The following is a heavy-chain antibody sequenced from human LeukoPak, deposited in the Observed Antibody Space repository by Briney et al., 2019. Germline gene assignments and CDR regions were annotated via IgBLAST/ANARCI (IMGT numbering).Heavy chain of an antibody. D-gene: IGHD1-14*01. J-gene: IGHJ4*02. Sequence: TGGSLRLSCAASGFTFSSYGMHWVRQAPGKGLEWVAFIRYDGSKEYYADSGKGRFTISRDNSKNTLYLQMSSLKTEDTAVYYCAKDSRYYYVDHWGQGTLVTVSS. V-gene: IGHV3-30*02. CDR3: AKDSRYYYVDH. CDR2: IRYDGSKE. CDR1: GFTFSSYG.